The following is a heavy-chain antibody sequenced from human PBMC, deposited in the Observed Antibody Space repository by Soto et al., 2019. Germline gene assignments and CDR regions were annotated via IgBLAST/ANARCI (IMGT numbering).Heavy chain of an antibody. Sequence: SGFTVSSDYMSWVRQAPGKGLEWVAVISYDGSNKYYADSVKDRFTISRDNSKKTLYLQMNSLRADDTAVYYCVAGQYFFDYCGQGTLVTVSS. CDR2: ISYDGSNK. J-gene: IGHJ4*02. CDR3: VAGQYFFDY. V-gene: IGHV3-30*03. CDR1: GFTVSSDY. D-gene: IGHD6-19*01.